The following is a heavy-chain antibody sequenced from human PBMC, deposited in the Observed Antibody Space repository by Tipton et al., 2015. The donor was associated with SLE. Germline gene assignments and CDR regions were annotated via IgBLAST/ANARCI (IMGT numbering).Heavy chain of an antibody. J-gene: IGHJ6*02. V-gene: IGHV3-23*01. CDR3: AKSIGVAGYYYGMDV. Sequence: SLRLSCAASGFTFDDYAMHWVRQAPGKGLEWVSAISGSGGSTYYADSVKGRFTISRDNSKNTLYLQMNSLRAEDTAVYYCAKSIGVAGYYYGMDVWGQGTTVTVSS. CDR1: GFTFDDYA. D-gene: IGHD6-19*01. CDR2: ISGSGGST.